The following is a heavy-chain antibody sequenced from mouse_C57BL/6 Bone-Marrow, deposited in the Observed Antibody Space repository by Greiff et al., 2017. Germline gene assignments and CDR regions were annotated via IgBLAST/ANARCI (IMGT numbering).Heavy chain of an antibody. CDR2: IAPSDSYT. Sequence: VQLQQPGAELVRPGTSVKLSCKASGYTFTSYWMHWVKQRPGQGLEWIGVIAPSDSYTNYNQKFKGKATLTVDTSSSTAYMQLSSLTSEDSAVYYCARSDYYGSSYDYWYFDVWGTGTTVTVSS. J-gene: IGHJ1*03. CDR1: GYTFTSYW. CDR3: ARSDYYGSSYDYWYFDV. V-gene: IGHV1-59*01. D-gene: IGHD1-1*01.